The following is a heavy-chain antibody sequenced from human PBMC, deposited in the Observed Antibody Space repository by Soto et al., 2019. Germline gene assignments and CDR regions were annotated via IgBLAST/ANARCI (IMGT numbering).Heavy chain of an antibody. J-gene: IGHJ6*02. CDR2: INLDDSDT. V-gene: IGHV5-51*01. D-gene: IGHD3-22*01. CDR3: AKSDYFHTSGSLYGRDV. CDR1: GDTFSSFW. Sequence: PGESLKISCQASGDTFSSFWIAWVRQVPEKGLEWMGTINLDDSDTTYSPSFQGQVTISADKSLNTAYLQWNSLKASDTAIFFCAKSDYFHTSGSLYGRDVWGQGTTVTVSS.